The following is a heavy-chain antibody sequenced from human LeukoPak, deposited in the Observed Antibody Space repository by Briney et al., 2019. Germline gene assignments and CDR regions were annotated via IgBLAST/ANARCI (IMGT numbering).Heavy chain of an antibody. V-gene: IGHV4-34*01. CDR3: ASRYYLGDIGFDP. CDR2: INHSGST. D-gene: IGHD2/OR15-2a*01. J-gene: IGHJ5*02. CDR1: GGSFSGYY. Sequence: NSSETLSLTCAVYGGSFSGYYWSWIRQPPGKGLEWIGEINHSGSTNYNPSLKSRVTMSVDTSKNQFSLKLSSVTAADTAVYYCASRYYLGDIGFDPWGQGTLVTVSS.